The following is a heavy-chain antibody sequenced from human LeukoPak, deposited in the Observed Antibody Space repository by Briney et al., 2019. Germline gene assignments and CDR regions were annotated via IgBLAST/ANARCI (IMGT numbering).Heavy chain of an antibody. CDR2: ISAYNGNT. J-gene: IGHJ4*02. D-gene: IGHD3-22*01. CDR1: GYTFTSYG. V-gene: IGHV1-18*01. Sequence: ASVKVSCKASGYTFTSYGISWVRQAPGQGLEWMGWISAYNGNTNYAQKLQGRVTVTTDTSTSTAYMELRSLRSDDTAVYYCARGGDYYDSSGYFDYWGQGTLVTVSS. CDR3: ARGGDYYDSSGYFDY.